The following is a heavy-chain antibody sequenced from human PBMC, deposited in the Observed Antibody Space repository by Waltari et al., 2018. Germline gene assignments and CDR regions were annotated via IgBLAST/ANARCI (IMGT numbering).Heavy chain of an antibody. D-gene: IGHD1-7*01. J-gene: IGHJ4*02. CDR2: LSGSGRDT. CDR1: VPPFGNHA. CDR3: PGGISGTIGSDY. V-gene: IGHV3-23*01. Sequence: EVQLLESGGGLVQPGGSVRLSCTAPVPPFGNHAMSWVRQAPGKGLEWVSGLSGSGRDTYYAASVKGRFTISRDNSKNTLNLQMNSLRLDDTAVYYCPGGISGTIGSDYWGQGTQVTVSS.